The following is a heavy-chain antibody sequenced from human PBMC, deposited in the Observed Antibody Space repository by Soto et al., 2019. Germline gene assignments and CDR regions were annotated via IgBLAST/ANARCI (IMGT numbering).Heavy chain of an antibody. CDR2: IYWNDDK. Sequence: SGPTLVNPTQTLTLTCTFSGFSLRTSGVGVGWIRQPPGKAPEWLALIYWNDDKRYSPSLRSRLTITKDTSKNQVVLTMTDMDPVDTGTYYCAQRLGSRGSFDYWGQGSLVTVSS. J-gene: IGHJ4*02. CDR1: GFSLRTSGVG. D-gene: IGHD6-25*01. CDR3: AQRLGSRGSFDY. V-gene: IGHV2-5*01.